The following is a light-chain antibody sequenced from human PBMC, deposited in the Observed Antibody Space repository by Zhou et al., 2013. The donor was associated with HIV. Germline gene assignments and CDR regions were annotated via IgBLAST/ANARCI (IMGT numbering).Light chain of an antibody. CDR2: DTS. V-gene: IGKV3-11*01. CDR1: QSISNY. J-gene: IGKJ2*01. Sequence: EIVLTQSPATLSLSPGERATLSCRASQSISNYLAWYQQKPGQAPRLLIYDTSNRATGIPARFSGSGSGADFTLTISSLEPEDFAVYYCQQRSTWPPKYTFGQGTKLEI. CDR3: QQRSTWPPKYT.